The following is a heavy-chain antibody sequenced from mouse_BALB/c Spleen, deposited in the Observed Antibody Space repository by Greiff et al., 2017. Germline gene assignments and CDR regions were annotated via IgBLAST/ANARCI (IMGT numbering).Heavy chain of an antibody. J-gene: IGHJ4*01. V-gene: IGHV5-15*02. D-gene: IGHD1-1*01. Sequence: EVKLVESGGGLVQPGGSRKLSCAASGFTFSDYGMAWVRQAPGKGPEWVAFISNLAYSIYYADTVTGRFTISRENAKNTLYLEMSSLRSEDTAMYYCARVLHAMDYWGQGTSVTVSS. CDR3: ARVLHAMDY. CDR1: GFTFSDYG. CDR2: ISNLAYSI.